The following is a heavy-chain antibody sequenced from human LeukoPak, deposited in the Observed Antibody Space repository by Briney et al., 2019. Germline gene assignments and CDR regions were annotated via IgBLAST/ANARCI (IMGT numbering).Heavy chain of an antibody. D-gene: IGHD2-21*01. J-gene: IGHJ4*02. CDR1: GFSLTTNKLC. Sequence: SGPALVKPTQTLTLTCTFSGFSLTTNKLCVSWIRQPPGKALEWLARIDWDDDKYYSTSLKTRLTISKDTSKNQVVLTMTNVDHVDTATYYCARIIAGPDFFDYWGQGTLITVSS. CDR2: IDWDDDK. CDR3: ARIIAGPDFFDY. V-gene: IGHV2-70*11.